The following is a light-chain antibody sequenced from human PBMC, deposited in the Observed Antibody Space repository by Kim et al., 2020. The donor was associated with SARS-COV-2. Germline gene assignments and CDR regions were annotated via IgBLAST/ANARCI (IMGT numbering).Light chain of an antibody. Sequence: SASVGDRVTLPCRASQIISSYFNGYQQKPVKAPYLLIYTASSFQSGVPSRFSCSGSGTDFSLTISSLQPEDFATYFCQQSYSTPYTFVQGTKLEI. CDR1: QIISSY. J-gene: IGKJ2*01. CDR3: QQSYSTPYT. CDR2: TAS. V-gene: IGKV1-39*01.